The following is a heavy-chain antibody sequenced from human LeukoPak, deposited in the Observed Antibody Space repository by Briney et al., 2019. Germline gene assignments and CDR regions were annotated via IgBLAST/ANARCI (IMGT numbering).Heavy chain of an antibody. D-gene: IGHD1-26*01. CDR2: ISSNGGST. CDR1: GLNFRTYA. CDR3: ARGGIVVY. V-gene: IGHV3-64*01. Sequence: GGALRLSCAASGLNFRTYALSWVRQAPGKGIEYVSSISSNGGSTYYANSVKGTFTISRDNSKNTLYLQMGSLRAEDMAVYYCARGGIVVYWGQGTLVTVSS. J-gene: IGHJ4*02.